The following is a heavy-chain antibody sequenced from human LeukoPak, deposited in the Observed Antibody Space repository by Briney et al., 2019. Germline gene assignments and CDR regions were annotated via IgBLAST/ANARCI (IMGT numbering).Heavy chain of an antibody. D-gene: IGHD1-26*01. CDR1: RFTFSSYG. CDR3: ARAQPLPWWEANEDY. Sequence: PGGSLRLSCAASRFTFSSYGMHWVRQAPGKGLEWVAVIWFDGSNKFYADSVKGRFTISRDNAKNSLYLQMNSLRAEDTAVYYCARAQPLPWWEANEDYWGQGTLVTVSS. CDR2: IWFDGSNK. V-gene: IGHV3-33*01. J-gene: IGHJ4*02.